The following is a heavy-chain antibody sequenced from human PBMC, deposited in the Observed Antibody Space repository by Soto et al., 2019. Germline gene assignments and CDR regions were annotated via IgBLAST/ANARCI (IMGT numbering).Heavy chain of an antibody. Sequence: QVQLQQSGPGLVKPSQTLSLTCVISGDSVSSNTVAWNWIRQSPSGGLEWLGRTYYRSKWSHDYAVSVESRLTINPDTSKNQFSLQLDSVTPADTAVYYCARDSPGYGDYVPFDYWGQGTRVTVSS. CDR2: TYYRSKWSH. V-gene: IGHV6-1*01. CDR3: ARDSPGYGDYVPFDY. CDR1: GDSVSSNTVA. D-gene: IGHD4-17*01. J-gene: IGHJ4*02.